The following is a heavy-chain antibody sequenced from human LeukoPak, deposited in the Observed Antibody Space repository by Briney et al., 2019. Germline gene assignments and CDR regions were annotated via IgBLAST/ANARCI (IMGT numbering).Heavy chain of an antibody. J-gene: IGHJ5*02. Sequence: ASVKVSCKASGYTSGYVFTTYPIHWVRQAPGQGLEWMGVINPRGDATIYAQKFQGRVTMTSDSSTTTVYMELSSLKFEDTGLYYCARKWSSRDWFDPWGQGTLVTVSS. CDR2: INPRGDAT. V-gene: IGHV1-46*01. CDR1: GYTSGYVFTTYP. CDR3: ARKWSSRDWFDP. D-gene: IGHD2-8*01.